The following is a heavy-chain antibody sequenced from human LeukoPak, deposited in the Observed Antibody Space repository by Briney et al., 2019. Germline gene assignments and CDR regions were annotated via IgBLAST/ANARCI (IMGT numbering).Heavy chain of an antibody. Sequence: GGSLRLSCAASGFTFSNFLMTWVRQAPGKGPEWVSAISGSGGDTYYADSVKGRFTISRDNSKNTLYLQMNSLRAEDTAVYYFAKKGATTGDFDYWGQGTLVTVSS. CDR3: AKKGATTGDFDY. V-gene: IGHV3-23*01. J-gene: IGHJ4*02. CDR2: ISGSGGDT. D-gene: IGHD1-26*01. CDR1: GFTFSNFL.